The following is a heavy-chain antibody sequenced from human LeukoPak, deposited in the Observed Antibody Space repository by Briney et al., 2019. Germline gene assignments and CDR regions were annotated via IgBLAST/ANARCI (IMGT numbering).Heavy chain of an antibody. J-gene: IGHJ4*02. Sequence: PSETLSLTCAVYGGSFSGYYWSWIRQPPGKGLEWIGEINHSGSTNYSPSLKSRVTISVDTSKNQFSLKLSSVTAADTAVYYCARGPYYGDYATDYWGQGTLVTVSS. CDR1: GGSFSGYY. D-gene: IGHD4-17*01. V-gene: IGHV4-34*01. CDR2: INHSGST. CDR3: ARGPYYGDYATDY.